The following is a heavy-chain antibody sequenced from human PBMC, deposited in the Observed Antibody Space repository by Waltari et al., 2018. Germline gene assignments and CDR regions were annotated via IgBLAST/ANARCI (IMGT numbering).Heavy chain of an antibody. D-gene: IGHD3-10*01. V-gene: IGHV4-38-2*01. CDR3: ARQGDYYGSGSYSYPSSFDY. CDR1: GYSISSCYY. CDR2: IYHSGST. J-gene: IGHJ4*02. Sequence: QVQLQESGPGLVKPSETLSLTCAVSGYSISSCYYWGWIRQPPGKGLEWIGSIYHSGSTYYNPSLKSRVTISVDTSKNQFSLKLSSVTAADTAVYYCARQGDYYGSGSYSYPSSFDYWGQGTLVTVSS.